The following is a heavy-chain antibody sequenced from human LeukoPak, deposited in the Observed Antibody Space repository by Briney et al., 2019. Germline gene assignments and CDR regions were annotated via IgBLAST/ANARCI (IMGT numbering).Heavy chain of an antibody. CDR2: IKQDGGER. V-gene: IGHV3-7*03. D-gene: IGHD3-16*01. CDR3: ARSRAAVVMGELIPSFYYGMDV. J-gene: IGHJ6*02. CDR1: GFTFSNYW. Sequence: GGSARLSCAASGFTFSNYWMNWVCQVPGKGLKWVATIKQDGGERYYVDSVEGRFTISRDNGKTSVYLQMNSLRADDTAVYYCARSRAAVVMGELIPSFYYGMDVWGQGTTVTVSS.